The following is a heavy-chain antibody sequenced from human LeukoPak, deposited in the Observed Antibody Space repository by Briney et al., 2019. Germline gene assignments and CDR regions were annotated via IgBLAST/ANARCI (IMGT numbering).Heavy chain of an antibody. V-gene: IGHV1-58*02. CDR1: GFTFTSSA. CDR3: ARVTRWAAAGYYYYYGMDV. CDR2: IVVGSGNT. Sequence: SVKVSCTASGFTFTSSAMQWVRQARGQRLEWIGWIVVGSGNTNYAQKFQERVTITRDMSTSTAYMELSSLRSEDTAVYYCARVTRWAAAGYYYYYGMDVWGQGTTVTVSS. D-gene: IGHD6-13*01. J-gene: IGHJ6*02.